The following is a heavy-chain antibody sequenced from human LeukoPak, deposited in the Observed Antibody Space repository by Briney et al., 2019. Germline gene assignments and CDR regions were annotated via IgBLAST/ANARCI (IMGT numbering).Heavy chain of an antibody. CDR2: MNPNSGNT. V-gene: IGHV1-8*01. Sequence: ASVKVSCKASGYTFTSYDINWVRQATGQGLEWMGWMNPNSGNTGYAQKFQGRVTMTRNTSISTAYMELSSLRSEDTAVYYCARGHREVGATRPLYRVYYFDYWGQGTLVTVSS. D-gene: IGHD1-26*01. CDR1: GYTFTSYD. CDR3: ARGHREVGATRPLYRVYYFDY. J-gene: IGHJ4*02.